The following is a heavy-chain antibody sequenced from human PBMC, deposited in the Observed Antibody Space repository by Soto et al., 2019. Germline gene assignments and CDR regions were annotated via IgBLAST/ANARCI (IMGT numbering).Heavy chain of an antibody. CDR2: IIPILGIA. D-gene: IGHD5-12*01. Sequence: QVQLVQSGAEVKKPGSSVKVSCKASGGTFSSYTISWVRQAPGQGLEWMGRIIPILGIANYAQKFQGRVTLTADKSTSTAYMELSSLRSEDTAVYYCARGGYSGYDLDYWGQGTLVTVSS. CDR1: GGTFSSYT. V-gene: IGHV1-69*02. J-gene: IGHJ4*02. CDR3: ARGGYSGYDLDY.